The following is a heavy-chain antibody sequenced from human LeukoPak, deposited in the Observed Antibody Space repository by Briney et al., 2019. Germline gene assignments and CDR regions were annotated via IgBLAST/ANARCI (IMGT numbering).Heavy chain of an antibody. V-gene: IGHV3-23*01. CDR3: VKHMKVVGSTMMSAFDV. CDR2: ISGGGGST. D-gene: IGHD3-22*01. Sequence: GGSLRLSCAASDFTFSTYGMSWVRQAPGKGLEWVSSISGGGGSTYYADSVKGRFTVSRDNSKNTVYLQMRRLRADDTARYFCVKHMKVVGSTMMSAFDVWGQGTMVVVSS. CDR1: DFTFSTYG. J-gene: IGHJ3*01.